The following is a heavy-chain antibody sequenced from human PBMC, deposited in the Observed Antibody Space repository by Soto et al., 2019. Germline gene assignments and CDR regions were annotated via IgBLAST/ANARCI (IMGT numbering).Heavy chain of an antibody. J-gene: IGHJ6*02. Sequence: SVKVSCKASGFTFTSSAVQWVRQARGQRLEWIGWIVVGSGNTNYAQKFQERVTITRDMSTSTAYMELSSLRSEDTAVYYCAAVGPYIMAAAGTGINYYYGMDVWGQGTTVTVSS. D-gene: IGHD6-13*01. CDR1: GFTFTSSA. CDR3: AAVGPYIMAAAGTGINYYYGMDV. V-gene: IGHV1-58*01. CDR2: IVVGSGNT.